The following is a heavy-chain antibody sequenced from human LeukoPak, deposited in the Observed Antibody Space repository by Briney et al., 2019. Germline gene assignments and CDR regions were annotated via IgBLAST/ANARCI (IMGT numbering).Heavy chain of an antibody. CDR2: ISGSGGST. CDR3: AKGAFGEPIPLDY. V-gene: IGHV3-23*01. D-gene: IGHD3-10*01. J-gene: IGHJ4*02. CDR1: GFAFSSYA. Sequence: QSGGSLRLSCAASGFAFSSYAMNWVRQAPGKGLQWVSAISGSGGSTYYADSVKGRFTISRDNSKNTLYLQMNSLRAEDTAVYYCAKGAFGEPIPLDYWGQGTLVTVSS.